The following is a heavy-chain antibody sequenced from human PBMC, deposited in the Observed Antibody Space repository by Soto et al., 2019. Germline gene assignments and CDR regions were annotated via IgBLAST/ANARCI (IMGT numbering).Heavy chain of an antibody. CDR1: GYSFTSYW. J-gene: IGHJ6*02. CDR3: ARQPYYDFWSGYYRYYGMDV. CDR2: IYPGDSDT. V-gene: IGHV5-51*01. Sequence: PGESLKISCKGSGYSFTSYWIGWVRQMPGKGLEWMGIIYPGDSDTRYSPSFQGQVTISADKSISTAYLQWSSLKASDTAMYYCARQPYYDFWSGYYRYYGMDVWGQGTTVTVS. D-gene: IGHD3-3*01.